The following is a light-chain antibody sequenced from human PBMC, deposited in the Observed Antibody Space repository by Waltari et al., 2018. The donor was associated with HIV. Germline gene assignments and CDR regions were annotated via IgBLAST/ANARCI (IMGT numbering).Light chain of an antibody. V-gene: IGLV2-11*01. Sequence: QSALTQPRSVSGSPGQSVTISCTGTSSDVGGYDSVSWYLQHPGKVPKLIIYEVIKRPSWVPDLFSGSKSGNTASLTISGLQTEDEAYYFCCSYAGTYTYVLFGGGTKLTVL. CDR2: EVI. CDR3: CSYAGTYTYVL. J-gene: IGLJ3*02. CDR1: SSDVGGYDS.